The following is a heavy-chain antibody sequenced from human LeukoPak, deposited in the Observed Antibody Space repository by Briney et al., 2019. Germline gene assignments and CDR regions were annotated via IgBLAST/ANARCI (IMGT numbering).Heavy chain of an antibody. Sequence: ASVKVSCKASGGTFSSYAISWVRQAPGQGLEWMGRIIPILGIANYAQNFQGRVTITADKSTSTAYMELSSLRSEDTAVYYCARVEDTPMVNPPHYYYGMDVWGQGTTVTVSS. D-gene: IGHD5-18*01. CDR2: IIPILGIA. CDR1: GGTFSSYA. CDR3: ARVEDTPMVNPPHYYYGMDV. V-gene: IGHV1-69*04. J-gene: IGHJ6*02.